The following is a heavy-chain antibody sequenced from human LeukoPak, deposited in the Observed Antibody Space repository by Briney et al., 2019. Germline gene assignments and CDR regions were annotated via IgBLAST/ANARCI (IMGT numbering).Heavy chain of an antibody. J-gene: IGHJ4*02. CDR1: GGTFSSYA. D-gene: IGHD3-10*01. V-gene: IGHV1-69*13. CDR3: ASGGELFVKDY. CDR2: IIPIFGTA. Sequence: ASVKVSCKAPGGTFSSYAISWVRQAPGQGLEWMGGIIPIFGTANYAQKFQGRVTITADESTSTAYMELSSLRSEDTAVYYCASGGELFVKDYWGQGTLVTVSS.